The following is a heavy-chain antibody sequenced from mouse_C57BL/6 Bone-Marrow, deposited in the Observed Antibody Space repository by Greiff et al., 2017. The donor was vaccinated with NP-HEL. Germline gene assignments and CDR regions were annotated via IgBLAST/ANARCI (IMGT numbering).Heavy chain of an antibody. CDR3: ARQTTVPWYFDV. J-gene: IGHJ1*03. V-gene: IGHV5-6*02. CDR1: GFTFRSYG. D-gene: IGHD1-1*01. CDR2: ISSGGSYT. Sequence: DVMLVESGGDLVKPGGSLKLSCAASGFTFRSYGMSWVRQTPDKRLEWVATISSGGSYTYYPDSVKGRFTISRDNAKNTLYLQMISLKSDDTAMYYFARQTTVPWYFDVWGTGTTVTVSS.